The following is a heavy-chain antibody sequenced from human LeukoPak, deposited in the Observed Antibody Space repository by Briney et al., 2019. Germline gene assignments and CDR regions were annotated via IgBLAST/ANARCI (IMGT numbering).Heavy chain of an antibody. D-gene: IGHD3-3*01. Sequence: PSETLSLTCTVSGGSISSYYWSWIRQPPGKGLEWIGYIYYSGSTNYNPSLKSRVTISVDTSKNQFSLKLSSVTAADTAVYYCARGYYDFWSGYYGQHDAFDIWGQGTMVTVSS. CDR3: ARGYYDFWSGYYGQHDAFDI. CDR2: IYYSGST. V-gene: IGHV4-59*01. J-gene: IGHJ3*02. CDR1: GGSISSYY.